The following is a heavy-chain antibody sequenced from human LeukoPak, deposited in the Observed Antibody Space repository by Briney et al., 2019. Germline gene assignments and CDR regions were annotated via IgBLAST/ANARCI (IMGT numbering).Heavy chain of an antibody. Sequence: ASVKVSCKASGYTFTDYYLHWVRQAPGQGLEWMGWINPSSGGTNYAQKFQGRVTMTRDTSIGTAYMELSRLRSDDTAVYYCARGARDTTSIDPWGQGTLVTVSS. CDR1: GYTFTDYY. CDR3: ARGARDTTSIDP. J-gene: IGHJ5*02. D-gene: IGHD1-26*01. CDR2: INPSSGGT. V-gene: IGHV1-2*02.